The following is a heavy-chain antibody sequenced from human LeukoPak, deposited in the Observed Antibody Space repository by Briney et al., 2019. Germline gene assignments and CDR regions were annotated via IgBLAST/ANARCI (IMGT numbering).Heavy chain of an antibody. V-gene: IGHV3-53*05. J-gene: IGHJ4*02. CDR2: IYTGGTT. CDR3: ARDKLGSGYSSDFDC. D-gene: IGHD6-19*01. Sequence: GGSLSLSCAASGFSVSSNYMNWVRQAPGKGLELVIAIYTGGTTYYAHSVKGRFTISRDNSKNTLYLQLNSLRAEDTAVYYCARDKLGSGYSSDFDCWGQGTLVTVSS. CDR1: GFSVSSNY.